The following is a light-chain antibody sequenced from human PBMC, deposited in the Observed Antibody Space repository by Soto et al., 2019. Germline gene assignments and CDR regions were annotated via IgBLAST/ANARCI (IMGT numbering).Light chain of an antibody. Sequence: AIRMTQSPSSLSASTGDRVTITCRASQGISSYLAWYRHKPGKAPKLLIYAASTLQSGVPSRFSGCGSGTDFTLTISCLQSEDFATYYCPQYYSYPSWTFGQGTKVE. CDR1: QGISSY. CDR3: PQYYSYPSWT. V-gene: IGKV1-8*01. J-gene: IGKJ1*01. CDR2: AAS.